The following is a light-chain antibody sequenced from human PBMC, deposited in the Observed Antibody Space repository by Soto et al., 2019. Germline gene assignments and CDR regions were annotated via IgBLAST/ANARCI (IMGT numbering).Light chain of an antibody. Sequence: DIQMTQSPSPLSASVGDRVTITCRASQSISSRLDWYQQKAGKAPKVMIYDVSSLESGVPSRFSGSGSGTEVTLTIISLQPDDSETYDCQHYNSYSWTFGQGTKVETK. CDR1: QSISSR. CDR3: QHYNSYSWT. V-gene: IGKV1-5*01. CDR2: DVS. J-gene: IGKJ1*01.